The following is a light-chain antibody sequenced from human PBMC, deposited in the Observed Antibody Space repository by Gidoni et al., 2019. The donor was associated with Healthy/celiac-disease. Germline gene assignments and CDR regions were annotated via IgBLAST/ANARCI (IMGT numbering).Light chain of an antibody. CDR1: QGLSNY. V-gene: IGKV1-27*01. CDR3: QKYNSAPLT. Sequence: DIQMPQSPSSLSASVGDRVTITCRASQGLSNYLAWYQQKPGKVPKLLIYAASTLQSGVPSRFSGSGSGTHFTLTISSLQPEDVATYYCQKYNSAPLTFGQGTKVEIK. CDR2: AAS. J-gene: IGKJ1*01.